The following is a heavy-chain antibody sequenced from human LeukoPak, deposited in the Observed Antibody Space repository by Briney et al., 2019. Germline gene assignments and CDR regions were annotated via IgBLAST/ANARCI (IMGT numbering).Heavy chain of an antibody. CDR1: GGSISSNNW. CDR3: ASHGAFYLAY. J-gene: IGHJ4*02. V-gene: IGHV4-4*02. Sequence: PSETLSLTCAVSGGSISSNNWWSWVRRPPGKGLEWIGEIYHIGNTNYNPSLKSRVTISVDKSNNQFSLKLNSVTAADAAVYYCASHGAFYLAYWGQGTLVTVSS. D-gene: IGHD2/OR15-2a*01. CDR2: IYHIGNT.